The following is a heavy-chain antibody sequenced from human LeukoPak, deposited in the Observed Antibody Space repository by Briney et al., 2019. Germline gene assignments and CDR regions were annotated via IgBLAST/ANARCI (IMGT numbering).Heavy chain of an antibody. V-gene: IGHV3-33*01. J-gene: IGHJ4*02. CDR1: GFSFSSYG. CDR2: IWYDGSNK. Sequence: GGSLRLSCAASGFSFSSYGMLWVRQAPGEGLEWVAVIWYDGSNKYYADSVKGRFTISRDNSKNTLYLQMNSLRAEDTAVYYCARGGPEWPLDYWGQGTLVTVSS. D-gene: IGHD3-3*01. CDR3: ARGGPEWPLDY.